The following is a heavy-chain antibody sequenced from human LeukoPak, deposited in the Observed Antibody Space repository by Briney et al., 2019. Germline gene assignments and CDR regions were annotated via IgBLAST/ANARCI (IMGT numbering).Heavy chain of an antibody. J-gene: IGHJ6*03. CDR2: IRYNGNNQ. D-gene: IGHD3-10*01. V-gene: IGHV3-30*02. Sequence: GGSLRLSCAASGFTFNNYGMHWVRQAPSKGLEWVAFIRYNGNNQYYADSVKGRFTISRDNSKNTLYLQMNSPKGDDTAVYYCAKDSAFYYIDVWGKGTTVIISS. CDR3: AKDSAFYYIDV. CDR1: GFTFNNYG.